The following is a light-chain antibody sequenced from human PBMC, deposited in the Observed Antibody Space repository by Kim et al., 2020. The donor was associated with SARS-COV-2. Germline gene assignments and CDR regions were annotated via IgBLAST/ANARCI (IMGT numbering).Light chain of an antibody. Sequence: ASVGDGVTIPCRASQDIANYLAWYQQKPGKVPKLLVYAASALKSGVPSRFSGRRSGTDFTLTISNLQPEDVATYYCQKYDSAPWTFGQGTKVDIK. CDR1: QDIANY. V-gene: IGKV1-27*01. J-gene: IGKJ1*01. CDR2: AAS. CDR3: QKYDSAPWT.